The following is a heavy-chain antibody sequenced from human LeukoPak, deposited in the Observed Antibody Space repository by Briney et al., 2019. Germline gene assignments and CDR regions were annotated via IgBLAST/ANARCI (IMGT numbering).Heavy chain of an antibody. Sequence: GGSLRLSCAASGFTFNNYSMNWVRQAPGKGLEWVSSISSRSNYIYYPDSVKGRFTISRDNAKNSLYLQMNGLRAEDTAVYHCASSDYGGFDYWGQGTLVTVSS. CDR1: GFTFNNYS. D-gene: IGHD4-17*01. V-gene: IGHV3-21*01. CDR2: ISSRSNYI. J-gene: IGHJ4*02. CDR3: ASSDYGGFDY.